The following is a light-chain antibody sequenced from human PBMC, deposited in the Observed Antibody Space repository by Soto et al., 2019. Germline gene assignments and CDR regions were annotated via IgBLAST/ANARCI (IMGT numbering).Light chain of an antibody. V-gene: IGKV1-5*03. CDR2: RAS. J-gene: IGKJ1*01. CDR3: QQYNSYSLT. CDR1: QNINTW. Sequence: DIQMTQSPSTLSASVGDRVTITCRASQNINTWLAWYQQKPGKGPTLLIYRASRLESGVPSRFSGSGSGTEFALTISSLQPADFATYYCQQYNSYSLTFGQGTKVDIK.